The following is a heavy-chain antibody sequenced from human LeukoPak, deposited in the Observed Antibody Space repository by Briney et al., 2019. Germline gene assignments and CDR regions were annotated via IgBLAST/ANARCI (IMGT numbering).Heavy chain of an antibody. J-gene: IGHJ4*02. Sequence: SETLSLTCPVSGDSITSHYWSWIRLSPGMGLEWIGYIYYSGSTDYNPSLRSRVTISVDTPKNQFSLKLGSVTAADTAVYYCARNPTSGYYGSSAYYLDYWGQGTLVTVSS. V-gene: IGHV4-59*11. D-gene: IGHD3-22*01. CDR3: ARNPTSGYYGSSAYYLDY. CDR1: GDSITSHY. CDR2: IYYSGST.